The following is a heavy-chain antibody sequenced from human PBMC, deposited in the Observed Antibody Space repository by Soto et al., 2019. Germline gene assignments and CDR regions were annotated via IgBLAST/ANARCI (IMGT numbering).Heavy chain of an antibody. V-gene: IGHV1-3*01. D-gene: IGHD3-3*01. CDR2: INAGNGNT. CDR3: AAGLRFFEWLSPGPPYYYYYYGMDV. J-gene: IGHJ6*02. Sequence: ASVKVSCKASGYTFTSYAMHWVRQAPGQRLEWMGWINAGNGNTKYSQKFQGRVTITRDTSASTAYMELSSLRSEDTAVYYCAAGLRFFEWLSPGPPYYYYYYGMDVWGQGTTVSVAS. CDR1: GYTFTSYA.